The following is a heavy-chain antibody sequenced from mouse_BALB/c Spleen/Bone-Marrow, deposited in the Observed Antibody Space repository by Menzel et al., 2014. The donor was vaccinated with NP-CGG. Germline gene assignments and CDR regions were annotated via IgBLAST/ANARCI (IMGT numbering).Heavy chain of an antibody. CDR3: AKEYAAVPLDY. Sequence: VPLQQSGAELVKPVASVKLSCTASGFNIIDTYTHWVKQRPEQGLQWIGRIHPPTCNTKYDPKFQGKATITADTSSNAASQELSSSTSEATAIYSCAKEYAAVPLDYWARGTSRT. CDR1: GFNIIDTY. D-gene: IGHD6-1*01. V-gene: IGHV14-3*02. J-gene: IGHJ2*02. CDR2: IHPPTCNT.